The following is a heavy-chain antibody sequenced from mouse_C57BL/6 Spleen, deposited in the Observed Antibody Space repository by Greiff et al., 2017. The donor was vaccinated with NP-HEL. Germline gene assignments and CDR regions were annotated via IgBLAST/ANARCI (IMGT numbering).Heavy chain of an antibody. CDR1: GYSITSDY. V-gene: IGHV3-8*01. D-gene: IGHD1-1*01. CDR3: ARSLTYYYGSSPLDY. J-gene: IGHJ2*01. CDR2: ISYSGST. Sequence: EVKLQESGPGLAKPSQTLSLTCSVTGYSITSDYWNWIRKFPGDKLEYMGYISYSGSTYYNPSLKSRISITRDTSKNQYYLQLNSVTTEDTATYYCARSLTYYYGSSPLDYWGQGTTLTVSS.